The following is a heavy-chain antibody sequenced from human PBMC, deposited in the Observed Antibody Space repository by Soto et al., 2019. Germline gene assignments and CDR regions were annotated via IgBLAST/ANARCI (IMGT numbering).Heavy chain of an antibody. CDR3: ARGSVPSTTMTTFFRDY. Sequence: SETLSLTCTVSGGSISSGGYYWSWILHHPGKGLEWIGYIYYSVSTYYNPSLKSRVTISVDTSKNQFSLKLSSVTAADTAVYYCARGSVPSTTMTTFFRDYWGQGTMVIVSS. CDR2: IYYSVST. CDR1: GGSISSGGYY. V-gene: IGHV4-31*03. J-gene: IGHJ4*02. D-gene: IGHD4-17*01.